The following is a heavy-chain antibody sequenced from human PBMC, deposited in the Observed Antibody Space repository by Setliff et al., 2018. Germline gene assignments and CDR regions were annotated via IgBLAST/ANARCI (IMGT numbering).Heavy chain of an antibody. V-gene: IGHV4-39*01. Sequence: SETLSLTCTVSGGSINSGVYYWGWIRQPPGKGLEWIGRIYHGGDTYYNASLKSRLTISVDTPKNQFSLKLRSVTAADTAVHYCARTGTYRYFDYWGQGALVTVSS. CDR3: ARTGTYRYFDY. J-gene: IGHJ4*02. CDR2: IYHGGDT. D-gene: IGHD1-1*01. CDR1: GGSINSGVYY.